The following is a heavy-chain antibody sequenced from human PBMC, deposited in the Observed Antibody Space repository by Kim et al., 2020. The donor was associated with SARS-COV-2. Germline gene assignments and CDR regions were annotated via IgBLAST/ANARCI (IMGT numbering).Heavy chain of an antibody. Sequence: ASVKVSCKASGYTFTSYYMHWVRQAPGQGLEWMGIINPSGGSTSYAQKFQGRVTMTRDTSTSTVYMELSSLRSEDTAVYYCAREMGRDIVVVPAPNYYYYGMDVWGQGTTVTVSS. CDR2: INPSGGST. J-gene: IGHJ6*02. CDR3: AREMGRDIVVVPAPNYYYYGMDV. V-gene: IGHV1-46*01. CDR1: GYTFTSYY. D-gene: IGHD2-2*01.